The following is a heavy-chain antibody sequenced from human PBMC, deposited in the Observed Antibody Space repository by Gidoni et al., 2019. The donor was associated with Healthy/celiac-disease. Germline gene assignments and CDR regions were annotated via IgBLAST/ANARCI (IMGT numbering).Heavy chain of an antibody. CDR1: GFTFSSYS. CDR3: AKREVGAVAG. Sequence: EVQLLESGGGLVQPGGSLSLSCAASGFTFSSYSMCWVRQAPGKGLEWVSAISGSGGSTYYADSVKGRFTISRDNSKNTLYLQMNSLRAEDTAVYYCAKREVGAVAGWGQGTLVTVSS. CDR2: ISGSGGST. D-gene: IGHD1-26*01. V-gene: IGHV3-23*01. J-gene: IGHJ4*02.